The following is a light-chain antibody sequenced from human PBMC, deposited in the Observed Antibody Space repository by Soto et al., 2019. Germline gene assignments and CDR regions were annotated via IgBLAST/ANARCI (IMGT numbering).Light chain of an antibody. Sequence: DIQMTQSPSSLSASVGDRVTITCRASQSISSYLNWYQQKPGKAPKLLIYAASSLQSGAPSRFSGSGSGADFTLTISSLQPEDFATYYCQQSYSTPRTFGGGIKVDIK. V-gene: IGKV1-39*01. CDR1: QSISSY. J-gene: IGKJ4*01. CDR3: QQSYSTPRT. CDR2: AAS.